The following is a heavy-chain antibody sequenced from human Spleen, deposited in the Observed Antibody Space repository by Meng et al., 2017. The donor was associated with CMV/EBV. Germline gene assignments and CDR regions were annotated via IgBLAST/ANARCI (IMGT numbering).Heavy chain of an antibody. CDR2: LNPNSGST. J-gene: IGHJ4*02. V-gene: IGHV1-8*01. CDR1: GYTFGSCD. CDR3: ARGPIDSVSN. Sequence: SCKASGYTFGSCDINWVRQATGQGLEWMGWLNPNSGSTGYSQKFQGRVTMTRDTSISTAYMELSSLRSEDTAVYYCARGPIDSVSNWGQGTLVTVSS. D-gene: IGHD2-15*01.